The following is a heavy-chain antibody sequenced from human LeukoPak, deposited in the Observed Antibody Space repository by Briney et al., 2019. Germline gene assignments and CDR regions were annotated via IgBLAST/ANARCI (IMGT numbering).Heavy chain of an antibody. CDR3: ARVEAHSSGWYDASDYYMDV. V-gene: IGHV1-18*01. J-gene: IGHJ6*03. CDR1: GYTFTSYG. Sequence: ASVKVSCKASGYTFTSYGISWVRQAPGQGLEWMGWISAYNGNTNYAQKLQGRVTMTTDTSTSTAYMELRSLRSDDTAVYYCARVEAHSSGWYDASDYYMDVWGKGTTVTVSS. D-gene: IGHD6-19*01. CDR2: ISAYNGNT.